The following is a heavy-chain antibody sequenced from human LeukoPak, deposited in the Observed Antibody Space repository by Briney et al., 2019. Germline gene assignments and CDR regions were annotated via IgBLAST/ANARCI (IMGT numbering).Heavy chain of an antibody. CDR2: IRQDGSEK. CDR3: ARTPAGTRPGAFDI. J-gene: IGHJ3*02. V-gene: IGHV3-7*02. D-gene: IGHD6-13*01. CDR1: GFIFRSYW. Sequence: GGSLRLSCAASGFIFRSYWMTWVRQAPGKGLEWVANIRQDGSEKYHVDSVKGRFTISRDNAKNSLYLQMNSLRAEDSAVYYCARTPAGTRPGAFDIWGQGTMVTVSS.